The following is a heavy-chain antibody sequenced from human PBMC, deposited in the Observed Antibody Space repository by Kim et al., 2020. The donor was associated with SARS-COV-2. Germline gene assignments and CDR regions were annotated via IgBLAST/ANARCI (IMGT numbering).Heavy chain of an antibody. D-gene: IGHD6-19*01. CDR1: GFTVSKAW. J-gene: IGHJ6*02. V-gene: IGHV3-15*01. CDR3: ATTVAGPGGMDV. CDR2: IKSSDDGTT. Sequence: GGSLRLSCVASGFTVSKAWMSWVRQAPGKGLEWSARIKSSDDGTTDYAAPVKGRFTISRDESKNMLYLQMNSLKIEDTGVDYGATTVAGPGGMDVWVQGT.